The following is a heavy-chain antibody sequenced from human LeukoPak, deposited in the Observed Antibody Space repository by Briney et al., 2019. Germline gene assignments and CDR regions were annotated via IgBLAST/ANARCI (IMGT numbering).Heavy chain of an antibody. CDR1: GFTFNSYS. CDR2: ISSSSSYI. V-gene: IGHV3-21*01. J-gene: IGHJ4*02. Sequence: GGSPRLSCAASGFTFNSYSMNWVRQAPGKGLEWVSSISSSSSYIYYADSVKGRFTISRDNAKNSLYLQMNSLRAEDTAVYYCASDLAGYSSSWYVLRNDSFDYWGQGTLVTVSS. D-gene: IGHD6-13*01. CDR3: ASDLAGYSSSWYVLRNDSFDY.